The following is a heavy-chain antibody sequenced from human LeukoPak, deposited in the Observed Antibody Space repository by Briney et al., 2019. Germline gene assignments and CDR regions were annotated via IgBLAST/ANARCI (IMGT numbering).Heavy chain of an antibody. CDR1: GFTFSSYA. J-gene: IGHJ4*02. V-gene: IGHV3-23*01. D-gene: IGHD1-26*01. Sequence: PGGSLRLSCAASGFTFSSYAMSWVRQAPGKGLEWVSAISGSGGSTYYADSVKGRFTISRDNAKNSLYLQMNSLRAEDTAVYYCANSRVGATVDYWGQGTLVTVSS. CDR3: ANSRVGATVDY. CDR2: ISGSGGST.